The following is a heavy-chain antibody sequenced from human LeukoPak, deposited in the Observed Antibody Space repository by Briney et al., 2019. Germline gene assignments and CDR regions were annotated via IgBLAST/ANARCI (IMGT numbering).Heavy chain of an antibody. CDR2: IYYSGNA. V-gene: IGHV4-31*03. D-gene: IGHD7-27*01. CDR1: GGSISSGAYY. Sequence: PSETLSLTCTVSGGSISSGAYYWTWIRQHPGKGLEWIGYIYYSGNAYYNPSLKSRITISVDTSKNQFSLKLSSVTAADTAVYYCARWGLGLTYFDYWGQGILVTVSS. J-gene: IGHJ4*02. CDR3: ARWGLGLTYFDY.